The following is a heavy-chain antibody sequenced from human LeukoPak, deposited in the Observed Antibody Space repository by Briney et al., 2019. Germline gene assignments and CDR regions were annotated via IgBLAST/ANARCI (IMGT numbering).Heavy chain of an antibody. CDR2: IFYSGST. CDR1: GGSISSYY. V-gene: IGHV4-59*08. Sequence: PETLSLTCTVPGGSISSYYWSWIRQPPGKGLEWIGNIFYSGSTNYNPSLKSRVTISVDTAKNQFSLKLSSVTAADTAVYYCARQGGLYFSIWGQRTMVTVSS. CDR3: ARQGGLYFSI. J-gene: IGHJ3*02. D-gene: IGHD2-2*02.